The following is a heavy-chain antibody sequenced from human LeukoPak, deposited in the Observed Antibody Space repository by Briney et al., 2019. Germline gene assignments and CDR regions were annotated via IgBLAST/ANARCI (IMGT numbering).Heavy chain of an antibody. J-gene: IGHJ4*02. D-gene: IGHD6-19*01. CDR3: ARDWDSSGWSGSDY. CDR1: GFTFSSYG. V-gene: IGHV3-21*01. CDR2: IGSSRSYI. Sequence: GGSLRLSCAASGFTFSSYGMNWVRQAPGKGLEWVSSIGSSRSYIYYADSVKGRFTISRDNAKNSLYLQMNSLRAEDTAVYYCARDWDSSGWSGSDYWGQGTLVTVSS.